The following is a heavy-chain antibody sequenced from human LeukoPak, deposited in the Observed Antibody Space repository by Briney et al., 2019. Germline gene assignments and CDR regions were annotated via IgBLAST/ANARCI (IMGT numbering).Heavy chain of an antibody. Sequence: PSETLSLTCAVYGGSFSGYYWSWIRQPPGKGLEWIGEINHSGGTNYNPSLKSRVTISVDTSKNQFSLKLSSVTAADTAVYYCARDPNSSSSYGMDVWGQGTTVTVSS. CDR2: INHSGGT. D-gene: IGHD6-13*01. J-gene: IGHJ6*02. CDR1: GGSFSGYY. V-gene: IGHV4-34*01. CDR3: ARDPNSSSSYGMDV.